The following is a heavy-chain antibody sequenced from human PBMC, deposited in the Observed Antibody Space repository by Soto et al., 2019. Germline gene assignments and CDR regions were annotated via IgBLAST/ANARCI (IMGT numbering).Heavy chain of an antibody. J-gene: IGHJ6*02. D-gene: IGHD2-2*01. Sequence: ASVKVSCKTSGFTFSNFDINWVRLATGQGLEWMAWMNPNSGDTGYTQKFQGRITTTRDTSTRTAYMELNSLRAEDTAVYYCAKDMGYCISTSCYGPLPYGMDVWGQGTTVTVSS. CDR1: GFTFSNFD. CDR3: AKDMGYCISTSCYGPLPYGMDV. V-gene: IGHV1-8*03. CDR2: MNPNSGDT.